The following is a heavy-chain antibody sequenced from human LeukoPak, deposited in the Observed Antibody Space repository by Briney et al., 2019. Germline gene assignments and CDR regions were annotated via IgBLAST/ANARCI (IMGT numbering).Heavy chain of an antibody. D-gene: IGHD3-9*01. J-gene: IGHJ4*02. CDR1: GYTFTSYG. CDR2: ISAYNGNT. V-gene: IGHV1-18*01. Sequence: ASAKVSRKPSGYTFTSYGISWVRQGPGQGVEWRGWISAYNGNTNYAQKLQGRVTMTTDTSTSTAYMELRSLRSDDTAVYYCARDGRYFDWCLGYWGQGTLVTVSS. CDR3: ARDGRYFDWCLGY.